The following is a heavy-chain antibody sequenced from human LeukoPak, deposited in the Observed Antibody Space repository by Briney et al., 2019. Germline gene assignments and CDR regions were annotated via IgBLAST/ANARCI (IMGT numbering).Heavy chain of an antibody. CDR1: GYAFTSYG. Sequence: ASVKVSCKASGYAFTSYGISWVRQAPGQGPEWIGWISAYNGNTNYAQKLQGRVTMTTDTSTSTAYMELRSLRSDDTAVYYCARIHIVVVTGVDYWGQGTLVTVSS. J-gene: IGHJ4*02. D-gene: IGHD2-21*02. CDR2: ISAYNGNT. V-gene: IGHV1-18*01. CDR3: ARIHIVVVTGVDY.